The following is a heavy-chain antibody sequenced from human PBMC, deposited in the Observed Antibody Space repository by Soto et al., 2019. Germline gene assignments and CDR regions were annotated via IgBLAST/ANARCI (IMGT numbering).Heavy chain of an antibody. Sequence: QTGGSLRLSCAASGLTVSHSYMSWVRQAPGKGLEWVSAIYSGGTTYYADSVRGRFTISRDDSKNTVYLQINSLRAEDTAVYYCASSPSAPEYFAHWGQGTLVTVSS. J-gene: IGHJ4*02. D-gene: IGHD6-19*01. CDR2: IYSGGTT. V-gene: IGHV3-53*01. CDR3: ASSPSAPEYFAH. CDR1: GLTVSHSY.